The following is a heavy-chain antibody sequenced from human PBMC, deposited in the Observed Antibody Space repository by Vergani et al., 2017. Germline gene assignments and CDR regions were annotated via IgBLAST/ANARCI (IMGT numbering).Heavy chain of an antibody. D-gene: IGHD1/OR15-1a*01. CDR3: GRKQSPASLMDKPIDI. Sequence: QVQLVASGGGLVRPGGSLRLSCAASGFIFSDYYMTWIRQTPGKGLEWLAHISDGGETKMYAESLKGRITVSRENTKNLLILQMKTLKVDDTATYYCGRKQSPASLMDKPIDIWGQGTLVTVSS. CDR2: ISDGGETK. CDR1: GFIFSDYY. V-gene: IGHV3-11*01. J-gene: IGHJ5*02.